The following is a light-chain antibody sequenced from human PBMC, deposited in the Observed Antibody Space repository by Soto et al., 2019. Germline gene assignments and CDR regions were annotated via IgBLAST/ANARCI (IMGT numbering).Light chain of an antibody. CDR2: EVS. J-gene: IGLJ2*01. Sequence: QSALTQPASVSGSPGQSITISCTGTSSDVGGYNYVSWYQHHPGKAPNLMIYEVSNRPSGVSNRFSGSKSGNTASLTISGLQAEDEADYYCSSYTSSNTVIFGGGTKLTVL. V-gene: IGLV2-14*01. CDR3: SSYTSSNTVI. CDR1: SSDVGGYNY.